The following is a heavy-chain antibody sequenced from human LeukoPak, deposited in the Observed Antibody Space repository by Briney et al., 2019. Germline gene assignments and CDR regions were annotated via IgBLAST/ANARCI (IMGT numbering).Heavy chain of an antibody. J-gene: IGHJ3*02. CDR3: ARDLFYCSGGSCYSRNGFDI. V-gene: IGHV3-74*01. Sequence: PGGSLRLSCAASEFSVGSNYMTWVRQAPGKGLEWVSRINSDGGSTSYADSVKGRFTISRDNAKNTLYLQMNSLRAEDTAVYYCARDLFYCSGGSCYSRNGFDIWGQGTMVTVSS. D-gene: IGHD2-15*01. CDR1: EFSVGSNY. CDR2: INSDGGST.